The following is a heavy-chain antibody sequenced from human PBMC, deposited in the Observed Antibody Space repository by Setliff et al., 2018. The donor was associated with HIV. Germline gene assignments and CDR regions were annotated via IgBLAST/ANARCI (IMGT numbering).Heavy chain of an antibody. V-gene: IGHV3-23*01. CDR1: GFTFSSYA. CDR2: LSGSDGST. J-gene: IGHJ5*02. D-gene: IGHD2-2*01. CDR3: ARDRVPYSSSPSALAP. Sequence: PGGSLRLSCAASGFTFSSYAMTWVRQAPGKGLQWVSALSGSDGSTYYADSVKGRFTISRDNSKNTLYLQMNSLRPEDTAIYYCARDRVPYSSSPSALAPWGQGTQVTVSS.